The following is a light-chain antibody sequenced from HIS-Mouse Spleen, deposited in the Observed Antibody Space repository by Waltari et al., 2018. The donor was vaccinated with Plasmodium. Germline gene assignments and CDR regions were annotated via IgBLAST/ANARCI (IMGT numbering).Light chain of an antibody. CDR2: QDT. CDR3: QAWDSSTVV. Sequence: SYELTQPPSVSVSPGQTASITCSGDKLGAKYACRYQQKPGQSPVLVIYQDTKRLSGIPERFSGSNSGNTATLTISGTQAMDEADYYCQAWDSSTVVFGGGTKLTVL. J-gene: IGLJ2*01. CDR1: KLGAKY. V-gene: IGLV3-1*01.